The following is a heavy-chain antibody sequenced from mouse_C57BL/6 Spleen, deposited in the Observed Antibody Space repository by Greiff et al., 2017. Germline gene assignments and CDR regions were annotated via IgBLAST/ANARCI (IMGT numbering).Heavy chain of an antibody. Sequence: QVQLQQSGAELARPGASVKLSCKASGYTFTSYGISWVKQRTGQGLEWIGEIYPRSGNTYYNEKFKGKATLTADKSSSTAYMELRSLTSEDSAVYFCARSNWDMDWYFDVWGTGTTVTVSS. V-gene: IGHV1-81*01. J-gene: IGHJ1*03. D-gene: IGHD4-1*02. CDR2: IYPRSGNT. CDR3: ARSNWDMDWYFDV. CDR1: GYTFTSYG.